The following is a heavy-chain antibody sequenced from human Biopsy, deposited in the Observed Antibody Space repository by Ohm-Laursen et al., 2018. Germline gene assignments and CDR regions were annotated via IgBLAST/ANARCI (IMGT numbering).Heavy chain of an antibody. CDR3: ARMDCSGGSCHYYSYGMDV. D-gene: IGHD2-15*01. CDR2: IHHSGST. Sequence: SDTLSLTCIVSGDSVTKYYWSWIRQPPGKGLECIGNIHHSGSTNYNPSLKSRLTISVDTSKNQFSLKLSSVTAADTAVYYCARMDCSGGSCHYYSYGMDVWGQGTTVTVSS. CDR1: GDSVTKYY. J-gene: IGHJ6*02. V-gene: IGHV4-4*09.